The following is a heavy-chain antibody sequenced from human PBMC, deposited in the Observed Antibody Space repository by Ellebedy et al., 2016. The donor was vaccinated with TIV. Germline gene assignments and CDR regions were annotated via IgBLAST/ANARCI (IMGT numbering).Heavy chain of an antibody. CDR1: GYSFSTYW. Sequence: PGGSLRLSCKGSGYSFSTYWIGWVRQMPGKGLEWMGIIYPGDSDARYSPSFQGQVTISVDKAINTAYLQWSSLKASDSAMYYCARRVRYASPWFDPWGQGTLVTVSS. CDR2: IYPGDSDA. V-gene: IGHV5-51*01. J-gene: IGHJ5*02. D-gene: IGHD3-16*01. CDR3: ARRVRYASPWFDP.